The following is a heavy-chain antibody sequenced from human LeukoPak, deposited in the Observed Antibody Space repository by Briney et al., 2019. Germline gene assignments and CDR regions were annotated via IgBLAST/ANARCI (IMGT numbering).Heavy chain of an antibody. D-gene: IGHD4-17*01. V-gene: IGHV4-31*03. Sequence: SQTLSLACTVSGGSISSGGYYWSWIRQHPGDGLEWIGYIYYSGSTYYNPSLKSRVTISIDTSKNQFSLKLSSVTAADTAVYYCARMTTVTMPFDYWGQGTLVTVSS. CDR1: GGSISSGGYY. J-gene: IGHJ4*02. CDR2: IYYSGST. CDR3: ARMTTVTMPFDY.